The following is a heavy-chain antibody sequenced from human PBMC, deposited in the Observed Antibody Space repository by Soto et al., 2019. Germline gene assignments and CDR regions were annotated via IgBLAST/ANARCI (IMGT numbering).Heavy chain of an antibody. CDR2: FSAYNTNT. Sequence: QVQLVQSGAEVKKPGASVKVSCKTSGYTFTSYHISWVRQAPGQGLEWMGWFSAYNTNTNYAQKFQSRVTMTKDTLTNTAYMELRSLRSDDTAVYYCARDTPPTDYWGQGTLVTVSS. V-gene: IGHV1-18*01. J-gene: IGHJ4*02. CDR3: ARDTPPTDY. CDR1: GYTFTSYH.